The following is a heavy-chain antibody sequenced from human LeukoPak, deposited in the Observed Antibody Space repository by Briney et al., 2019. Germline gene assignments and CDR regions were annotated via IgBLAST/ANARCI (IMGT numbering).Heavy chain of an antibody. Sequence: QPGRSLRLSCAASGFTFSSYGMHWVRQAPGKGLEWVSVIWYDGSNKYYADSVKGRFTISGDNSKNTLYLQMNSLRAEDTAVYYCAKGSHYDSSGYYRFDYWGQGTLVTVSS. V-gene: IGHV3-33*06. D-gene: IGHD3-22*01. CDR1: GFTFSSYG. J-gene: IGHJ4*02. CDR2: IWYDGSNK. CDR3: AKGSHYDSSGYYRFDY.